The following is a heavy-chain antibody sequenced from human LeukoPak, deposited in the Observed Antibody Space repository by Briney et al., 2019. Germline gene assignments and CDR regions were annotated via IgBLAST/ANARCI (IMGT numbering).Heavy chain of an antibody. CDR2: ISSDSSPI. D-gene: IGHD6-13*01. CDR1: GFTSSNYN. Sequence: GGSLRLSCAASGFTSSNYNMNWVRQAPGRGLEWLSYISSDSSPIYYADSVRGRFTTSRDNARNSLYLQMNSLRDEDTAVYYCARGLGSSWLHYWGPGTLVIVSS. J-gene: IGHJ4*02. V-gene: IGHV3-48*02. CDR3: ARGLGSSWLHY.